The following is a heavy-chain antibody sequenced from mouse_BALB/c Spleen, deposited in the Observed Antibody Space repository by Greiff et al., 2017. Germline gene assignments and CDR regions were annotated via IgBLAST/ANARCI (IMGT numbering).Heavy chain of an antibody. CDR3: AREGYSYAMDY. CDR1: GFTFSSYG. J-gene: IGHJ4*01. D-gene: IGHD2-14*01. CDR2: ISSGGSYT. V-gene: IGHV5-6*02. Sequence: DVMLVESGGDLVKPGGSLKLSCAASGFTFSSYGMSWVRQTPDKRLEWVATISSGGSYTYYPDSVKGRFTISRDNAKNTLYLQMSSLKSEDTAMYYCAREGYSYAMDYWGQGTSVTVSS.